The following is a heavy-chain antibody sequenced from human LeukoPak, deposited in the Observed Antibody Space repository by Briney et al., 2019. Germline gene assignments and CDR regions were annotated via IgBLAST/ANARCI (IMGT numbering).Heavy chain of an antibody. CDR3: ARSKWQLLAVFDY. Sequence: ASVKVSCKASGYIFINDYMYWVRQAPGQGLEWMGWINSKSGDTKSAQKFQGRVTMTRDTSISTAYMELTSLRSDDTAIYYCARSKWQLLAVFDYWGQGTLVTVSS. CDR1: GYIFINDY. D-gene: IGHD2-15*01. J-gene: IGHJ4*02. V-gene: IGHV1-2*02. CDR2: INSKSGDT.